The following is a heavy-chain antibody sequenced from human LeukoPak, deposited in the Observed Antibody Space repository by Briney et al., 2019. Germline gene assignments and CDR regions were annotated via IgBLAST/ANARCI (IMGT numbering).Heavy chain of an antibody. V-gene: IGHV7-4-1*02. CDR3: ARAVDSSSSGPYLFDY. J-gene: IGHJ4*02. Sequence: ASVKVSCKASGYTFTSYAMNWVRQAPGQGLEWMGWINTNTGSPTYAQGFTGRLVFSLDTSVSTAYLQISSLKAEDTAVYSCARAVDSSSSGPYLFDYWGQGTLVTVSS. CDR2: INTNTGSP. CDR1: GYTFTSYA. D-gene: IGHD6-6*01.